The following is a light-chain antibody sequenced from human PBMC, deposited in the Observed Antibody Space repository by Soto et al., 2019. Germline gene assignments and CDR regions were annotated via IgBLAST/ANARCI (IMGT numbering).Light chain of an antibody. CDR3: QQSVDHPVT. J-gene: IGKJ5*01. CDR1: QSIGSY. V-gene: IGKV1-39*01. CDR2: RAS. Sequence: DIQMTQSPSSLSVSVGDTVSITCRASQSIGSYINWFQQKPGEAPNLLIYRASTLHSGVPSRFSGSGSGTDFTLTISGLRPEDFATYYCQQSVDHPVTFGQGTRLDIK.